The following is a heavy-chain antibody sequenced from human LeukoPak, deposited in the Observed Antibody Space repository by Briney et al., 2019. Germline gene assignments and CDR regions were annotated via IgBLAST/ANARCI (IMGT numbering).Heavy chain of an antibody. J-gene: IGHJ4*02. Sequence: GGSLRLSCAASGFTFSSYEMNWVRQAPGKGLEWVSYISSSGSTIYYADSVKGRFTFSRDNAKNSLYLQMNSLRAEDTAVYYCARVSGYCSSTSCFPPDYWGQGTLVTVSS. V-gene: IGHV3-48*03. CDR3: ARVSGYCSSTSCFPPDY. D-gene: IGHD2-2*01. CDR1: GFTFSSYE. CDR2: ISSSGSTI.